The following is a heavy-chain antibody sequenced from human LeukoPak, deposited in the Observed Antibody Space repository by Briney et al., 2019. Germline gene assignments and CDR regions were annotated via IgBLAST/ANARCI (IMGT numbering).Heavy chain of an antibody. V-gene: IGHV3-7*01. J-gene: IGHJ3*02. D-gene: IGHD1-26*01. Sequence: QAGGSLRLSCAASGFTFSNYWMSWVRQAPGEGLEWVANIKQDGSEKYYVDSVKGRFTISRDNAKNSLYLQMNSLRAEDTAVYYCARYSTEWEYAPLEAFDIWGQGTMVTVSS. CDR1: GFTFSNYW. CDR2: IKQDGSEK. CDR3: ARYSTEWEYAPLEAFDI.